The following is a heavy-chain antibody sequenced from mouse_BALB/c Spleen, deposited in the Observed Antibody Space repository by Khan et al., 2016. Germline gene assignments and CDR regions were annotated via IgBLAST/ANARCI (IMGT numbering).Heavy chain of an antibody. CDR2: IDPANGNT. Sequence: VQLQQPGAELVKPGASVKLSCTASGCNIKDTYMHWLIQRPEQGLEWIGRIDPANGNTIYDPKFQGKATITSDTSSNTGYLQLSSLTSEDTAVYYCAPYGRGFAYWGQGTLVTVSA. V-gene: IGHV14-3*02. J-gene: IGHJ3*01. D-gene: IGHD1-2*01. CDR3: APYGRGFAY. CDR1: GCNIKDTY.